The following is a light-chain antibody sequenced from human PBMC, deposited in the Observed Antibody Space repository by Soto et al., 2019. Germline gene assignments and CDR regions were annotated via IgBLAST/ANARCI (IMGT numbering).Light chain of an antibody. Sequence: EIVWTQSPGTLSFSPGERATLSCRASQSVSSSYLAWYQQKPGQAPRLLIYGASSRATGIPDRFSGSGSGTDFTLTISRLEPEDFAVYYCQQYGRSLLTFGGGTKVDIK. CDR3: QQYGRSLLT. CDR1: QSVSSSY. CDR2: GAS. V-gene: IGKV3-20*01. J-gene: IGKJ4*01.